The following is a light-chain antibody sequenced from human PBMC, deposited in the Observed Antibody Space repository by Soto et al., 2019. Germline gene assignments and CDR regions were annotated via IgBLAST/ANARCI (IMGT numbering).Light chain of an antibody. CDR3: SSCTSSSTLLYV. CDR2: EVN. V-gene: IGLV2-14*01. J-gene: IGLJ1*01. CDR1: SSDVGYYNY. Sequence: QSVLTQLASVSGSPGQSITISCTGTSSDVGYYNYVSWYRQHPGKAPRLMIYEVNNRPSGVSNRFSGSKSGNTASLTISGLQAEDEADYYCSSCTSSSTLLYVFGTGTKVTV.